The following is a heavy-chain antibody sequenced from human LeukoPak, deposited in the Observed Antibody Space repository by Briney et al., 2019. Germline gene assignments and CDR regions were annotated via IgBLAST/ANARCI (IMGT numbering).Heavy chain of an antibody. D-gene: IGHD1-14*01. Sequence: PGGSLRLSCAASGFTFSNYWMHWVRRAPGKGLVWVSRINSAGSSTSYADSVKGRFTISRDNSKNTLYLQMNSLRAEDTAVYYCASPEGDYWGQGTLVTVSS. J-gene: IGHJ4*02. CDR3: ASPEGDY. V-gene: IGHV3-74*01. CDR1: GFTFSNYW. CDR2: INSAGSST.